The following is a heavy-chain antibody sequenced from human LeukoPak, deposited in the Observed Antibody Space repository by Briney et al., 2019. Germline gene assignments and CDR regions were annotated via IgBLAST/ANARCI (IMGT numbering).Heavy chain of an antibody. CDR2: IYAGGTT. CDR3: AKMRGYYGSGSYYNY. V-gene: IGHV3-53*01. CDR1: GFTVSSDY. D-gene: IGHD3-10*01. J-gene: IGHJ4*02. Sequence: GGSLRLSCAASGFTVSSDYMSWVRQAPGKGLEWVSVIYAGGTTYYADFVKGRFTISRDKSKNTLYLQMNSLRAEDTAVYYCAKMRGYYGSGSYYNYWGQGTLVTVSS.